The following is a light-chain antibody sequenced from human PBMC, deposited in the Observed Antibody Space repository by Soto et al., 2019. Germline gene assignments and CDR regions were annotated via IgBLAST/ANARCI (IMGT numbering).Light chain of an antibody. Sequence: DIVMTQSPLSLPVTLGQPASISCRSSQSLVYSDGNTYLSWFQQRPVQSQRRLIYKFSKRDSVVPDRFSGSGLGTYFTLKFISLKAEDVGVYYCMQGTHWPHTFGPGTKVDI. CDR1: QSLVYSDGNTY. CDR2: KFS. V-gene: IGKV2-30*01. J-gene: IGKJ3*01. CDR3: MQGTHWPHT.